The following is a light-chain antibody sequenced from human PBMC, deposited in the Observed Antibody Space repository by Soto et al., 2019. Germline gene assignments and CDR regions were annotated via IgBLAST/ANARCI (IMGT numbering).Light chain of an antibody. J-gene: IGKJ4*01. CDR3: QQSYSTPLT. CDR1: QSISSY. V-gene: IGKV1-39*01. CDR2: AAS. Sequence: DIQMTQSPSSMSASVGDRVTITCRASQSISSYLNWYQQKPGKAPKLLIYAASSLQSGVPSRFSGSGSGTDFTLTIRSLQPEASATYYCQQSYSTPLTFVGGTKVAIK.